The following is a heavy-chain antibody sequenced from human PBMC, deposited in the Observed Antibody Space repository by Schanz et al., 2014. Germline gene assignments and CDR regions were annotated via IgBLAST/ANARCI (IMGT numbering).Heavy chain of an antibody. J-gene: IGHJ4*02. CDR1: GFTFFTYN. V-gene: IGHV3-23*04. Sequence: EVQLVESGGGLVQPGRSLRLSCAASGFTFFTYNMNWVRLVPGKGLECVSGISGGGGSAYYADSVKGRFTISRDNSKNTLYLQMSSLRAEDTAVYYCAKVWGSDYFYPFDYWGQGTLVTVSS. CDR2: ISGGGGSA. CDR3: AKVWGSDYFYPFDY. D-gene: IGHD3-22*01.